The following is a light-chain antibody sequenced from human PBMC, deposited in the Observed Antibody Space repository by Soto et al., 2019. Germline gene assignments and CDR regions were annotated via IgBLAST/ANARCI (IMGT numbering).Light chain of an antibody. V-gene: IGKV3-11*01. CDR3: QQRGTWPPLFA. Sequence: EIVLTQSPATLSLSPGERATLSCRASQSVTSNFAWYQQKPGQAPRLLIYDASKRATGVPARFSGSGSGTDFSLTISSLEPEDFAVYYWQQRGTWPPLFAFGPGTRVDI. CDR1: QSVTSN. J-gene: IGKJ3*01. CDR2: DAS.